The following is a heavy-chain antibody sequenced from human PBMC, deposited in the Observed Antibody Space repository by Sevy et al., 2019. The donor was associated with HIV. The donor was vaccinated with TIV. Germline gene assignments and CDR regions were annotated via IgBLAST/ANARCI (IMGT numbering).Heavy chain of an antibody. D-gene: IGHD6-13*01. CDR1: GFKFSDYS. J-gene: IGHJ4*02. V-gene: IGHV3-48*02. CDR3: ARPIAAALYYFDY. Sequence: GGSLRLSCAASGFKFSDYSMNWVRQAPGKGPEWLSYISAGSDTIYYADPVKGQFTISRDNAKNSLYLQMNSLRDEDSAVYYCARPIAAALYYFDYWGLGTLVTVSS. CDR2: ISAGSDTI.